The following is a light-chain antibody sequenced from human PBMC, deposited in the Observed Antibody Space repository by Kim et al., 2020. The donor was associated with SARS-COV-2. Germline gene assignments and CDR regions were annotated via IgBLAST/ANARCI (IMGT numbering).Light chain of an antibody. V-gene: IGKV1-9*01. Sequence: SADVGDRVTVTGRATQGISSDWAWYQQEPGKGPKLLIYATSTLQTGVPSRFSGSGPGSEFTLTISSLQPEDFATDYCQQLDSYPYTFGQGTKLEI. CDR3: QQLDSYPYT. J-gene: IGKJ2*01. CDR1: QGISSD. CDR2: ATS.